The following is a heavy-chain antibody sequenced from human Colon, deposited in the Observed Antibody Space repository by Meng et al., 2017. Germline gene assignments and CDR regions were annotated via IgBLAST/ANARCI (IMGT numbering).Heavy chain of an antibody. CDR3: ARDNWGSLDY. CDR1: GASVSDTNYA. D-gene: IGHD7-27*01. J-gene: IGHJ4*02. V-gene: IGHV4-61*01. Sequence: QVQLPESGSGLVRPSETLSLTCTVSGASVSDTNYAWSWIRQPPGKGLEWIGYGSTNHNPSLKSRVTISVDTSKNQFSLTLNSVTAADTAVYYCARDNWGSLDYWGQGTLVTVSS. CDR2: GST.